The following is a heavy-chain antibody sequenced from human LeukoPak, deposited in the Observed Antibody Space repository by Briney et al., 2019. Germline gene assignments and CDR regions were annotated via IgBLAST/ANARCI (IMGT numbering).Heavy chain of an antibody. CDR2: ISGSGGST. D-gene: IGHD3-3*01. CDR1: GFTFSSYA. V-gene: IGHV3-23*01. Sequence: AGSLTLSCAASGFTFSSYAMSWVRQAPGKGLEWVSAISGSGGSTYYADSVKGRFTISRDNSKNTLYLQMNSLRAEDTAVYYCAKDPLHGLLFPVWFDPWGQGTLVTVSS. CDR3: AKDPLHGLLFPVWFDP. J-gene: IGHJ5*02.